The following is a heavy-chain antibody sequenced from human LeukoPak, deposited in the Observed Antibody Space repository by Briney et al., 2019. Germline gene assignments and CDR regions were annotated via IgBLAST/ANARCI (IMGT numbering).Heavy chain of an antibody. J-gene: IGHJ4*02. D-gene: IGHD3-22*01. CDR1: GYTFTSYA. CDR2: ISYDGSNK. V-gene: IGHV3-30-3*01. CDR3: ARDRYYYDSSGYYRFDY. Sequence: SCKASGYTFTSYAMHWVRQAPGKGLEWVAVISYDGSNKYYADSVKGRFTISRDNSKNTLYLQMNSLRAEDTAVYYCARDRYYYDSSGYYRFDYWGQGTLVTVSS.